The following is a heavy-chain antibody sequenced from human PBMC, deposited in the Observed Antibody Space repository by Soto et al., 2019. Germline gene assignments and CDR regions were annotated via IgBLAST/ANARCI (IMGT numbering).Heavy chain of an antibody. CDR1: GGTFSNYA. J-gene: IGHJ5*02. CDR2: IIPVFGTV. V-gene: IGHV1-69*01. CDR3: ARDNPYTNSFGNWFDP. Sequence: QVRLVQSGAEVKKPGSSVKVSCKASGGTFSNYAITWLRLAPGQGLEWLGGIIPVFGTVTYAQKFQGRVTITADDSTSTAYMELNRLRSEDTAVYYCARDNPYTNSFGNWFDPWGQGTLVIVS. D-gene: IGHD6-13*01.